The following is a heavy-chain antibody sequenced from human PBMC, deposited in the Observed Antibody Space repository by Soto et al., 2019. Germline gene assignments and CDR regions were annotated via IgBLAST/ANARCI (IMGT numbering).Heavy chain of an antibody. CDR1: GASSNDYF. CDR3: ARVDGSGTYSITDL. Sequence: ASETLSLTCSVSGASSNDYFWAWIRQPPGEGLEWVGYIYYNGNTNYSPSLKSRLTISFDTSKNHFSLSLTSVTTADTAVYYCARVDGSGTYSITDLWGQGTLVTVSS. CDR2: IYYNGNT. J-gene: IGHJ5*02. D-gene: IGHD3-10*01. V-gene: IGHV4-59*01.